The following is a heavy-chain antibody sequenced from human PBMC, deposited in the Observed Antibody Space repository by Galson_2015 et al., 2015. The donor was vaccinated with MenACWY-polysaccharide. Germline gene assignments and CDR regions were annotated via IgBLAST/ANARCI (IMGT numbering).Heavy chain of an antibody. CDR1: GFTFSSYA. D-gene: IGHD4-11*01. V-gene: IGHV3-23*01. CDR2: ITGTGGRT. CDR3: AKGGPYDYSSHDV. Sequence: SLRLSCAASGFTFSSYAMSWVRQAPGKGLEWVSVITGTGGRTYSAESVKGRFTISRDNSKNTLSLQMNSLRAEDTALYYCAKGGPYDYSSHDVWGQGTLVTVSS. J-gene: IGHJ4*02.